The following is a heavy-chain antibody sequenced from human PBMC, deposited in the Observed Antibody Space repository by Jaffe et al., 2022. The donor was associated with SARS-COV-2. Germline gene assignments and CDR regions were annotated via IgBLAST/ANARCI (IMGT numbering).Heavy chain of an antibody. J-gene: IGHJ4*02. CDR2: SSASGGRT. D-gene: IGHD6-19*01. Sequence: EVHLSESGGGLVQPGGSLRLSCAASGFTFSSYAMSWVRQAPGKGLEWVSTSSASGGRTYYADSVKGRFTVSRDKSKNTLYLQMNSLRAEDTAVYYCAKDQGIGEAGTLFEDWGQGTLVTVSS. V-gene: IGHV3-23*01. CDR1: GFTFSSYA. CDR3: AKDQGIGEAGTLFED.